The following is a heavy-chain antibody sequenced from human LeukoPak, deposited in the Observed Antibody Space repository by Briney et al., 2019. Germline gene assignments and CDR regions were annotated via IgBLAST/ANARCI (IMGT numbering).Heavy chain of an antibody. V-gene: IGHV1-3*01. CDR3: ARAYGPGDYYYGMDV. J-gene: IGHJ6*02. CDR2: INAGNGNT. CDR1: GYTFTSYA. Sequence: ASVKVSCKASGYTFTSYAMHWVRQAPGQRLEWMGWINAGNGNTKYSQKFQGRVTITRDTSASTAYMELSSLRSEDTAAYYCARAYGPGDYYYGMDVWGQGTTVTVSS. D-gene: IGHD3-10*01.